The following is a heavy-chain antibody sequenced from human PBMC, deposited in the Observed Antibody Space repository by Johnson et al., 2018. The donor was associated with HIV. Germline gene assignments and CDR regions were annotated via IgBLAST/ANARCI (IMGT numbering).Heavy chain of an antibody. CDR3: SSPWYYDMYAFDI. V-gene: IGHV3-66*03. CDR1: GFTVSTNF. D-gene: IGHD3-22*01. J-gene: IGHJ3*02. Sequence: VQLVDSGGGLIQPGGSLRLSCAASGFTVSTNFMNWVRQAPGKGLQWVSLIYSTGSTKYADSVKGRFTISRDDSKNTLYLQMNSPRPEDTAVYYCSSPWYYDMYAFDIWGQGTLVTVSS. CDR2: IYSTGST.